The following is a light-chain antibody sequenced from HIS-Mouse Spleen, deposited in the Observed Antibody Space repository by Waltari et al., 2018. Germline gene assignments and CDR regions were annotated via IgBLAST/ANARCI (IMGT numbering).Light chain of an antibody. CDR3: QVWDSSSDHVV. CDR2: DDS. Sequence: SYVLTQPPSVSVAPGKTARITCGGNNIGSKSVHWYQQKPVQAPVLAVYDDSDRPSGIPGRFSCSNSGNTATLTISRVEAGDEADYYCQVWDSSSDHVVFGGGTKLTVL. V-gene: IGLV3-21*03. CDR1: NIGSKS. J-gene: IGLJ2*01.